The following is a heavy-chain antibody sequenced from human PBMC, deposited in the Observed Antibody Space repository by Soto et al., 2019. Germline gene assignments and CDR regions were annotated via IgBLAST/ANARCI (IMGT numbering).Heavy chain of an antibody. J-gene: IGHJ4*02. CDR3: ARRAYYDSSGYFDY. CDR2: IYYSGST. D-gene: IGHD3-22*01. CDR1: GGSVSSGSYY. V-gene: IGHV4-61*01. Sequence: PSETLSLTCTVSGGSVSSGSYYWSWIRQPPGKGLEWIGYIYYSGSTNYNPSLKLRGIISVDTTKSQFSLKLSSVTATDAAVYYCARRAYYDSSGYFDYWVRGTLVTVSS.